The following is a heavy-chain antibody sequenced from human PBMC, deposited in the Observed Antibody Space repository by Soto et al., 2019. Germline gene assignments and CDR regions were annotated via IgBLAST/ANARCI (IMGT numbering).Heavy chain of an antibody. CDR1: GYTFTSYY. J-gene: IGHJ4*02. V-gene: IGHV1-46*01. Sequence: QVQLVQSGAEVKKPGASVKVSCKASGYTFTSYYMHWVRQAPGQGLEWMGIINPSGGSTSYAQKFQGRVTMTRDTSTSTVYMELSSLRSEDTAVYYCARAGLKGMGWRDGYNFFDYWGQGTLVTVSS. CDR2: INPSGGST. CDR3: ARAGLKGMGWRDGYNFFDY. D-gene: IGHD5-12*01.